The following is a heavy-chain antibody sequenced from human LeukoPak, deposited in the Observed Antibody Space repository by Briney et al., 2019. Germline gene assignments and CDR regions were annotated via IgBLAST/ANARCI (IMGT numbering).Heavy chain of an antibody. CDR2: INPNSGGT. CDR1: GYTFTGYY. Sequence: ASVKVSCKASGYTFTGYYMHWVRQAPGQGLEWMGWINPNSGGTIYAQKFQGRVTMTEDTSTDTAYMELSSLRSEDTAVYYCATGTPTGNFDYWGQGTLVTVSS. D-gene: IGHD1-1*01. CDR3: ATGTPTGNFDY. V-gene: IGHV1-2*02. J-gene: IGHJ4*02.